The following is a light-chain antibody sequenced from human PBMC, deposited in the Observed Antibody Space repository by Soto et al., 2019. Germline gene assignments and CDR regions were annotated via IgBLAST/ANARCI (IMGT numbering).Light chain of an antibody. CDR3: CAYVEYRSLV. Sequence: QSVLTQPASVSGSPGQSITISCTGTSSDVGAYKLVSWYQQHPGKAPRLIIYEDIRRPSGISSRFSGSKSGNTASLTISGLRAEDEADYHCCAYVEYRSLVFVGGAK. J-gene: IGLJ3*02. V-gene: IGLV2-23*01. CDR1: SSDVGAYKL. CDR2: EDI.